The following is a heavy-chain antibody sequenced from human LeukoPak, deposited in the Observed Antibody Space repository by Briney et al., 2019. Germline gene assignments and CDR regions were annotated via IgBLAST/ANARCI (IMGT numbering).Heavy chain of an antibody. Sequence: GGSLRLSCAASGFTFSSYGMHWVRQAPGKGLEWVAFIRYDGSNRYYADSVKGRFTISRDNSKNTLYLQMNSLRAEDTAVYYCAKDRGGSAKRTAFDYWGQGTLVTVSS. V-gene: IGHV3-30*02. D-gene: IGHD1-26*01. CDR3: AKDRGGSAKRTAFDY. CDR1: GFTFSSYG. CDR2: IRYDGSNR. J-gene: IGHJ4*02.